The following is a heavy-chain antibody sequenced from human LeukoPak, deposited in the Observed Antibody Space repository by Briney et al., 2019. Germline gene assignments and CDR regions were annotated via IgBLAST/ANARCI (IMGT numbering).Heavy chain of an antibody. V-gene: IGHV4-34*01. CDR3: ARTRVVPAAYYYYYMDV. J-gene: IGHJ6*03. CDR1: GASFSDYY. D-gene: IGHD2-2*01. CDR2: VNHSGST. Sequence: SETLSLTCAVYGASFSDYYWSWIRQPPGKGLDWIGEVNHSGSTTYNPSLKSRVTISVDTSKNQFSLKVSSVTAADTAVYYCARTRVVPAAYYYYYMDVWGKGTTVTVSS.